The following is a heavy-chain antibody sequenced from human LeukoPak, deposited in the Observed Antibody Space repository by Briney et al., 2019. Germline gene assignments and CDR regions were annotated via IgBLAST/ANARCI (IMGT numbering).Heavy chain of an antibody. D-gene: IGHD3-3*01. CDR1: GGSFSGYY. CDR3: ARHGITIFGVVTTFDY. J-gene: IGHJ4*02. CDR2: INHSGST. V-gene: IGHV4-34*01. Sequence: SETPSLTCAVYGGSFSGYYWSWIRQPPGKGLEWIGEINHSGSTNYNPSLKSRVTISVDTSKNQFSLKLSSVTAADTAVYYCARHGITIFGVVTTFDYWGQGTLVTVSS.